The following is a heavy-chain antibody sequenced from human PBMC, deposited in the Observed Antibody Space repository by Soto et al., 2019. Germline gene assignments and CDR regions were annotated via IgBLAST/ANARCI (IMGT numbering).Heavy chain of an antibody. Sequence: PSETLSLTCTGSGGSISTTGYYWSWIRQRPDRGLEWIGYIYYSGTTYYNPSLQSRVSISVDTSNNQFSLNLRSVTAADTAVYYCAIYAYSNSPAYYFDFWGQGTLVTVSS. V-gene: IGHV4-31*03. J-gene: IGHJ4*02. CDR1: GGSISTTGYY. CDR3: AIYAYSNSPAYYFDF. D-gene: IGHD3-16*01. CDR2: IYYSGTT.